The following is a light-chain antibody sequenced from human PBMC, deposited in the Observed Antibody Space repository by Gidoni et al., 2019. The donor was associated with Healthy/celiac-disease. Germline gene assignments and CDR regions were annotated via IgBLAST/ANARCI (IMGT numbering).Light chain of an antibody. CDR1: QSVSSY. V-gene: IGKV3-11*01. CDR2: DAS. CDR3: QQRSNWPVT. J-gene: IGKJ3*01. Sequence: ELVFTHSPATLSLSPGERATLSCRASQSVSSYLAWYQQKPGQAPRLLIYDASNRATGIPARFSGSGSGTDFTLTISSLEPEDFAVYYCQQRSNWPVTFXPXTKVDIK.